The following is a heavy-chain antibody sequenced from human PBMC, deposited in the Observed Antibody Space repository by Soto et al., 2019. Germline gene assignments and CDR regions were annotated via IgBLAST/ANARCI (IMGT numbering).Heavy chain of an antibody. CDR2: IGTAGDT. Sequence: EVQLVESGGGLVQPGGSLRLSCAASGFTFSSYDMHWVRQATGKGLEWVSAIGTAGDTYYPGSVKGRITISRENAKNSLYLQMNSLRAEETAVYYCATELQLGYYYGMDVWGQGTTVTVSS. D-gene: IGHD6-6*01. J-gene: IGHJ6*02. V-gene: IGHV3-13*01. CDR3: ATELQLGYYYGMDV. CDR1: GFTFSSYD.